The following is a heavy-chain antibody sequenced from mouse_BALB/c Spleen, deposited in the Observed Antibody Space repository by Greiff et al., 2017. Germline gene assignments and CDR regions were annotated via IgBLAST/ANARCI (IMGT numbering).Heavy chain of an antibody. CDR1: GYTFTSYY. Sequence: QVQLQQPGAELVKPGASVKLSCKASGYTFTSYYMYWVKQRPGQGLEWIGGINPSNGGTNFNEKFKSKATLTVDKSSSTAYMQLSSLTSEDSAVYYCTRWGGSSSDDWGQGTTLTVSS. D-gene: IGHD1-1*01. V-gene: IGHV1S81*02. J-gene: IGHJ2*01. CDR2: INPSNGGT. CDR3: TRWGGSSSDD.